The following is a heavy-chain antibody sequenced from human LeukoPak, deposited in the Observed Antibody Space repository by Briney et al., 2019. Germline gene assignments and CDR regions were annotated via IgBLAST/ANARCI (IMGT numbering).Heavy chain of an antibody. D-gene: IGHD3-10*01. J-gene: IGHJ6*03. CDR3: ARGNGYGSGRWRHYYYMDV. V-gene: IGHV2-70*11. CDR2: IDWDDDK. CDR1: GFSLSTSGMC. Sequence: SGPTLVNPTQTLTLTCSFSGFSLSTSGMCVSWIRQPPGKALEWLARIDWDDDKYYSTSLKTRLTISKDTSKNQVVLTMTNMDPVDTATYYCARGNGYGSGRWRHYYYMDVWGKGTTVTISS.